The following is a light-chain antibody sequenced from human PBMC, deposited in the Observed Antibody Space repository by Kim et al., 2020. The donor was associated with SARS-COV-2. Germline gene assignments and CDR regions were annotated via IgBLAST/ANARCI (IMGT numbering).Light chain of an antibody. CDR1: QGVARN. J-gene: IGKJ4*01. CDR2: DAA. V-gene: IGKV3D-11*03. Sequence: LSLYPGKRANLTCRASQGVARNLAWVQQEPGRAPRLRIYDAASRATGIPARFSGSGSGTDDNLTSSGLGPGDSAVYYCQQRSLGVTFGGGTKVEI. CDR3: QQRSLGVT.